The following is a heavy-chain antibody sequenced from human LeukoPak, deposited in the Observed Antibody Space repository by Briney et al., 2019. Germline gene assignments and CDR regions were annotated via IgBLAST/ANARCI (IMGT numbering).Heavy chain of an antibody. Sequence: GXXRLSXXASRFTXSSSGMSWVRQPPGKGLQWVSAMSVSGGSAYYADSVKGRFTMSRDNSKNTLYLQMNSLRAEDTAVYYCVTVTSDYWGQGTLVTVSS. V-gene: IGHV3-23*01. CDR3: VTVTSDY. J-gene: IGHJ4*02. D-gene: IGHD4-17*01. CDR2: MSVSGGSA. CDR1: RFTXSSSG.